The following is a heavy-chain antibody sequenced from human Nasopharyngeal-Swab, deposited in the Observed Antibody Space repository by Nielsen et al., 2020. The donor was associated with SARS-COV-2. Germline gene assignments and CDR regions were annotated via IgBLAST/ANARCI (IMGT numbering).Heavy chain of an antibody. V-gene: IGHV6-1*01. D-gene: IGHD6-13*01. CDR2: TYYRSKWYN. J-gene: IGHJ6*02. CDR3: ARDGIAAAGYYYYYYGMDV. Sequence: WIRQSPSRGLEWLGRTYYRSKWYNDYAVSGKSRITINPDTSKNQFTLQLNSVTPEDAAVYYCARDGIAAAGYYYYYYGMDVWGQGTTVTVSS.